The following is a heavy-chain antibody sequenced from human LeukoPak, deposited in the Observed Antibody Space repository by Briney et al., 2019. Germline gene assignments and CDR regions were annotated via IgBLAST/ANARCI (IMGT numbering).Heavy chain of an antibody. CDR3: ARSVLRFLEWSLEAFDY. CDR1: GFTFSSYS. D-gene: IGHD3-3*01. Sequence: GGSLRLSCAASGFTFSSYSMNWVRQAPGKGLEWVSSISSSSSYIYYADSVKGRFTISRDNAKNSLYLQMNSLRAEDTAVYYCARSVLRFLEWSLEAFDYWGQGTLVTVSS. CDR2: ISSSSSYI. V-gene: IGHV3-21*01. J-gene: IGHJ4*02.